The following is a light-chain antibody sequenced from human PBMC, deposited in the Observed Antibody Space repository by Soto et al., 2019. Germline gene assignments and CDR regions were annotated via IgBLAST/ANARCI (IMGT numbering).Light chain of an antibody. Sequence: EVGMTESPASLSVSPGERATLSCRASESVSSDLAWYHQKPGQAPGLLIYGASTRATGIPARFSGSGSGTEFTLTINSLQSEDFAVYYCQQYNNWPRTFGQGTKVDIK. CDR2: GAS. J-gene: IGKJ1*01. CDR3: QQYNNWPRT. CDR1: ESVSSD. V-gene: IGKV3-15*01.